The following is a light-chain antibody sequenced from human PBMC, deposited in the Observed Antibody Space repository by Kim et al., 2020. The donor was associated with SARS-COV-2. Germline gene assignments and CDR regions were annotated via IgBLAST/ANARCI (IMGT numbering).Light chain of an antibody. V-gene: IGKV1-16*02. CDR1: QATSNY. Sequence: AAVGDRVPSACRASQATSNYLAWFQQKPGNDPKSLIYDESSLQSVVQSKFSGSGSGTDFTLSISSLQPEDFATYYCQQYDSYPLTVGQGTKVDIK. CDR2: DES. CDR3: QQYDSYPLT. J-gene: IGKJ1*01.